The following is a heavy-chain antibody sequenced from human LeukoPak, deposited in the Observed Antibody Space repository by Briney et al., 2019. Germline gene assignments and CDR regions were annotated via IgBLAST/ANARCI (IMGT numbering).Heavy chain of an antibody. D-gene: IGHD4-23*01. Sequence: ASVKVSSKASGYTFTSYGISWVRQAPGQGLEWMGIINPSGGSTSYAQKFQGRVTMTRDTSTSTVYMELSSLRSEDTAVYYCARVVVTPPYYFDYWGQGTLVTVSS. CDR3: ARVVVTPPYYFDY. J-gene: IGHJ4*02. V-gene: IGHV1-46*01. CDR1: GYTFTSYG. CDR2: INPSGGST.